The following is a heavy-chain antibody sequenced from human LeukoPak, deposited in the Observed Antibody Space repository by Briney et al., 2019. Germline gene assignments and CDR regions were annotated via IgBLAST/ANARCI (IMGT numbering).Heavy chain of an antibody. D-gene: IGHD6-6*01. CDR1: GGSFSGYY. CDR3: ARGSSIAVDS. V-gene: IGHV4-34*01. J-gene: IGHJ4*02. Sequence: SETLSLTCAVYGGSFSGYYWSWIRQPPGKGLEWIGEINHSGSTNYNPSLKSRVTISVDTSKNQFSLKLSSVTAADTAVYYCARGSSIAVDSWGQGTLVTVSS. CDR2: INHSGST.